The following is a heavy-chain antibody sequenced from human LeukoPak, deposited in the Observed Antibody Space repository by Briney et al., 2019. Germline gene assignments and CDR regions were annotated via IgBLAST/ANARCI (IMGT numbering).Heavy chain of an antibody. V-gene: IGHV3-23*01. D-gene: IGHD2-21*01. CDR1: GFTFSSYA. CDR3: AKDPIHCGGGCYSQPGAFDI. J-gene: IGHJ3*02. CDR2: ISGSGGST. Sequence: GGSLRLSCAASGFTFSSYAMSWVRQAPGKGLEWVSAISGSGGSTYYADSVKGRFTISRDNSKNTLYLQMNSLRAEDTAVYYCAKDPIHCGGGCYSQPGAFDIWGQGTMVTVSS.